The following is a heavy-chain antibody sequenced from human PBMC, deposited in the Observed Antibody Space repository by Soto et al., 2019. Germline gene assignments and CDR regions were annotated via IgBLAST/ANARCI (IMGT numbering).Heavy chain of an antibody. D-gene: IGHD2-15*01. V-gene: IGHV3-23*01. CDR1: GFTFSSYA. J-gene: IGHJ1*01. CDR2: ISGSGGST. Sequence: GGSLRLCCAASGFTFSSYAMSWVRQAPGKGLEWVSAISGSGGSTYYADSVKGRFTISRDNSKNTLYLQMNSLRAEDTAVYYCAKRAYCSGGSCYRVQYFQHWGQGTLVTV. CDR3: AKRAYCSGGSCYRVQYFQH.